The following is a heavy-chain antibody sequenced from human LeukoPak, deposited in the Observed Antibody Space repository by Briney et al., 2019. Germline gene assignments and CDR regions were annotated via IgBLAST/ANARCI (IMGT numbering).Heavy chain of an antibody. CDR3: AKDRRMYSSGGYFDY. Sequence: QPGGSLRLSCAASGFTFSSYAMSWVRQAPGKGLEWVSAISGSGGSTYYADPVKGRFTISRDNSKNTLYLQMNSLRAEDTAVYYCAKDRRMYSSGGYFDYWGQGTLVTVSS. V-gene: IGHV3-23*01. D-gene: IGHD6-19*01. J-gene: IGHJ4*02. CDR2: ISGSGGST. CDR1: GFTFSSYA.